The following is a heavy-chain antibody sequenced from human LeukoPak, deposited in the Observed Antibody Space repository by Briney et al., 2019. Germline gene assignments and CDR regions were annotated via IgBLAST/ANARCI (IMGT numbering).Heavy chain of an antibody. D-gene: IGHD6-19*01. CDR1: GFTFSSHR. Sequence: GGSLRLSCAASGFTFSSHRMSWVRQAPGKGLEWVAFIRYDGSNKYYADSVKGRFTISRDNSKNTLYLQMNSLRAEDTAVYYCAKDVQWLTYWGQGTLVTVSS. CDR3: AKDVQWLTY. CDR2: IRYDGSNK. J-gene: IGHJ4*02. V-gene: IGHV3-30*02.